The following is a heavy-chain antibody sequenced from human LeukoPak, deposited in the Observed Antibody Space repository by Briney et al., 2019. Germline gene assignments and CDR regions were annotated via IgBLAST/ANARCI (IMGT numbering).Heavy chain of an antibody. D-gene: IGHD2-2*01. J-gene: IGHJ4*02. V-gene: IGHV3-21*01. CDR2: ISSSSSYI. CDR3: ARETFCTSTSCPIGDHFDY. Sequence: GGSLSLSCAASGFIFSSYSMNWIRQAPGKGLEWVSSISSSSSYIYSADSLKGRFTISRDNAKNSLYLHLNSLRAEDTAVYYCARETFCTSTSCPIGDHFDYWGQGTLVTVSS. CDR1: GFIFSSYS.